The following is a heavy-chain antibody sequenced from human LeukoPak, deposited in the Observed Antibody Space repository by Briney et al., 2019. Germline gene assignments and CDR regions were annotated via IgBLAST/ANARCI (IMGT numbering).Heavy chain of an antibody. CDR2: INPNSGGT. CDR3: AREGGDGYSFEY. J-gene: IGHJ4*02. V-gene: IGHV1-2*02. Sequence: ASVTVSCKASGYTFTGYYMHWVRQAPGQGLEWMGWINPNSGGTNYAQKLQGRVTMTRDTSISTAYMEQSRLRSDDTAVYYCAREGGDGYSFEYWGQGTLVTVSS. CDR1: GYTFTGYY. D-gene: IGHD5-24*01.